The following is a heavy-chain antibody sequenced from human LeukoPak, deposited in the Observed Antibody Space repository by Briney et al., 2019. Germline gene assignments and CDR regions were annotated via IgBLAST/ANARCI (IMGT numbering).Heavy chain of an antibody. CDR1: GGSILSTSFS. V-gene: IGHV4-39*01. CDR2: LSYTGSA. J-gene: IGHJ6*03. D-gene: IGHD3-10*01. CDR3: ARHVAAEHAPWLGEFYTDYFYMDV. Sequence: NPSETLSLTCTVSGGSILSTSFSWGWIRQSPGKGLEWIGALSYTGSAYYNPSLKSHVTISVDTSKNQVSLTMSPVTAADTAVYFCARHVAAEHAPWLGEFYTDYFYMDVWGTGTTVIVSS.